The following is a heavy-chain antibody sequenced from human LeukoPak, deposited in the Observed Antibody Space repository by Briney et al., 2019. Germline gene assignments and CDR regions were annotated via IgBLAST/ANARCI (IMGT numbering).Heavy chain of an antibody. CDR1: GGSISSSSYY. CDR3: ARQVRDSSPGLYFDY. J-gene: IGHJ4*02. CDR2: IYYSGST. V-gene: IGHV4-39*01. Sequence: SETLSLTCTVSGGSISSSSYYWGWIRQPPGKGLEWIGSIYYSGSTYYNPSLKSRVIISVDTSKNQFSLKLSSVTAADTAVYYCARQVRDSSPGLYFDYWGQGTLVTVSS. D-gene: IGHD3-22*01.